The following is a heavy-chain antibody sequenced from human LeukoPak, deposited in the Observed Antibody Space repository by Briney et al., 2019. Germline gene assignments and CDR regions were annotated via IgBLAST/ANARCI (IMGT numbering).Heavy chain of an antibody. CDR1: GYSISSGYY. CDR3: ARFRVGG. D-gene: IGHD1-26*01. CDR2: IYHSGST. Sequence: SETLSLTCTVSGYSISSGYYWGWIRQPPGKGLEWIGSIYHSGSTYYNPSLKSRVTISVDTSKNQFSLKLSSVTAADTAVYYCARFRVGGWGQGTLVTVSS. V-gene: IGHV4-38-2*02. J-gene: IGHJ4*02.